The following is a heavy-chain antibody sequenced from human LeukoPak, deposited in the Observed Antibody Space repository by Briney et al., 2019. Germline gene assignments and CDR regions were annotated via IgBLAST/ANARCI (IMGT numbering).Heavy chain of an antibody. CDR1: GYSMSSGYY. J-gene: IGHJ5*02. CDR2: IYHSGST. V-gene: IGHV4-38-2*01. D-gene: IGHD3-22*01. Sequence: PSETLSLTCAVSGYSMSSGYYWGWIRQPPGKGLEWIGSIYHSGSTYYNPSLKSRVTISVDTSKNQFSLKLSSVTAADTAVYYCARLNYYDSSGYYYSPGNWFDPWGQGTLVTVSS. CDR3: ARLNYYDSSGYYYSPGNWFDP.